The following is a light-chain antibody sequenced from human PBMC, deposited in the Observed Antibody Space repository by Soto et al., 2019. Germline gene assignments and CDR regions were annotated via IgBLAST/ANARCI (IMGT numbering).Light chain of an antibody. CDR3: QQYGSSPLLT. CDR1: QSVSSTY. V-gene: IGKV3-20*01. Sequence: EIVLTQSPGTLSLSPGERATLSCRASQSVSSTYLAWYQQKPGQAPRLLIYGASNTATGIPDRFSGSGSGTDFTLTNSRLEPEDFAVYYCQQYGSSPLLTFGGGTKVEIK. CDR2: GAS. J-gene: IGKJ4*01.